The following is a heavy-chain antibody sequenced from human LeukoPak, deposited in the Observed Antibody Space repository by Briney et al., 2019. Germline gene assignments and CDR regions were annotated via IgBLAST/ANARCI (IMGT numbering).Heavy chain of an antibody. J-gene: IGHJ5*02. V-gene: IGHV1-18*01. CDR1: GYTFTSYG. CDR3: ARDLNCSGGSCYSGWFDP. Sequence: ASVKVSCKASGYTFTSYGISWVRQAPGQGLEWMGWISAYNGNTNYAQKLQGRVTMTTDTSTSTAYMELRSLSSDDTAVYYCARDLNCSGGSCYSGWFDPWGQGTLVTVSS. CDR2: ISAYNGNT. D-gene: IGHD2-15*01.